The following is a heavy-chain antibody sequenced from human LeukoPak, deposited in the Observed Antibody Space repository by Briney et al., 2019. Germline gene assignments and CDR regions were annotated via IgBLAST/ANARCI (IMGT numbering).Heavy chain of an antibody. CDR1: GGSISSYY. D-gene: IGHD1-14*01. V-gene: IGHV4-59*01. J-gene: IGHJ6*02. CDR2: IYYSGST. Sequence: SETLSLTCTVSGGSISSYYWSWIRQPPGKGPEWIGYIYYSGSTNYNPSLKSRVTISVDTSKNQFSLKLSSVTAADTAVYYCARAEADPEPYYGMDVWGQGTTVTVSS. CDR3: ARAEADPEPYYGMDV.